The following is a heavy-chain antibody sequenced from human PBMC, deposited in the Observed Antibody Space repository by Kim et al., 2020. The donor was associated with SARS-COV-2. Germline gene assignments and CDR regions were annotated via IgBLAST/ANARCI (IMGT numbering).Heavy chain of an antibody. CDR1: GFTFSSYV. D-gene: IGHD6-13*01. CDR2: VSGSGDST. J-gene: IGHJ4*02. V-gene: IGHV3-23*01. CDR3: AKAYSSSWYYFDY. Sequence: GGSLRLSCAASGFTFSSYVMGWVRQAPGKGLEWVSTVSGSGDSTYYADSVKGRFTISRDSSKNTLYMQMNSLRAEDTAVYYCAKAYSSSWYYFDYWGQGTLVTVSS.